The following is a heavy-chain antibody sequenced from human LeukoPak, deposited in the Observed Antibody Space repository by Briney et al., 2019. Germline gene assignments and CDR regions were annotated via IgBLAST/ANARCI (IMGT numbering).Heavy chain of an antibody. J-gene: IGHJ4*02. Sequence: GGSLRLSCAASGFTFSNYAMSWVRQAPGKGLEWVSVISGSGGSTYYADSVKGRFTISRDNSKNTLYLQMNSLRAEDTAVYYCAKRDYSNFDYWGQGTLVTVSS. V-gene: IGHV3-23*01. CDR2: ISGSGGST. CDR3: AKRDYSNFDY. D-gene: IGHD4-11*01. CDR1: GFTFSNYA.